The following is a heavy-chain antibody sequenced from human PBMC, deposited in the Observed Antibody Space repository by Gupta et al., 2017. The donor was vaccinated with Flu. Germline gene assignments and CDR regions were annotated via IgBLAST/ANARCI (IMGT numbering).Heavy chain of an antibody. D-gene: IGHD6-6*01. V-gene: IGHV3-30*18. CDR2: ISYDGSNK. CDR3: AKLSSSSSPFDY. J-gene: IGHJ4*02. Sequence: QVQLVESGGGVVQPGRSLRLSCAASGFTFSSYGMHWVRQAPGKGLEWVAVISYDGSNKYYADSVKGRFTISRDNSKNTLYLQMNSLRAEDTAVYYCAKLSSSSSPFDYWGQGTLVTVSS. CDR1: GFTFSSYG.